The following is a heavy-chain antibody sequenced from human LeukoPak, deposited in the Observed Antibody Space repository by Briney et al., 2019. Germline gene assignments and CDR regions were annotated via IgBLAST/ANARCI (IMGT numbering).Heavy chain of an antibody. Sequence: PGGSLRLSCAASGFTFSSYAMSWVRQAPGKGLEWVSRINSDGSGTNYADSVKGRFTISRDNSKNTLYLQMNSLRAEDTAVYYCAKDSRVYDFWSGYSAPGWFDPWGQGTLVTVSS. CDR2: INSDGSGT. D-gene: IGHD3-3*01. CDR1: GFTFSSYA. CDR3: AKDSRVYDFWSGYSAPGWFDP. V-gene: IGHV3-23*01. J-gene: IGHJ5*02.